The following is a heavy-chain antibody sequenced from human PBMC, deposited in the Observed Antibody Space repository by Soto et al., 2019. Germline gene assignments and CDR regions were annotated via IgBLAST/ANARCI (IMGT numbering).Heavy chain of an antibody. Sequence: VQLLESGGGLVQPGGSLRLSCAASGFTFSNYAMSWVRQAPGKGLEWVSGMSNSGSRTYYADSVKGRFIISRDNSKNTLYLQMNSLRPEDTAVYYCAKAYFDILTGYFGDYWRQGTLVSVSS. D-gene: IGHD3-9*01. CDR3: AKAYFDILTGYFGDY. V-gene: IGHV3-23*01. CDR2: MSNSGSRT. CDR1: GFTFSNYA. J-gene: IGHJ4*02.